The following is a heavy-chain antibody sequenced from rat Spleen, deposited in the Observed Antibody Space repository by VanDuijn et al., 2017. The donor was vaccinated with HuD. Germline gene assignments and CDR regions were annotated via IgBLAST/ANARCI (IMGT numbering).Heavy chain of an antibody. CDR3: VKDRDGGYAMDA. Sequence: EVQLVESGGGLVQPGRSLKLSCAASGFTFSDYGVAWVRQAPTTGLEWVATISSGDSSGHSGTYYRDSMKGRFTVSRDNAKSTLYLQMDSLRSEDTATYYCVKDRDGGYAMDAWGQGASVTVSS. CDR2: ISSGDSSGHSGT. CDR1: GFTFSDYG. D-gene: IGHD1-11*01. J-gene: IGHJ4*01. V-gene: IGHV5-29*01.